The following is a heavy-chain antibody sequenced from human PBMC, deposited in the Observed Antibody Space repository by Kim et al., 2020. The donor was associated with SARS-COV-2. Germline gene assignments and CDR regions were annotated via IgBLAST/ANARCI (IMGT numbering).Heavy chain of an antibody. Sequence: YNPSRKSRVTISVDTSKNQFSLKRSSVTAADTAVYCCARGRYSYGCVDYWGQGTLVTVSS. CDR3: ARGRYSYGCVDY. D-gene: IGHD5-18*01. V-gene: IGHV4-34*01. J-gene: IGHJ4*02.